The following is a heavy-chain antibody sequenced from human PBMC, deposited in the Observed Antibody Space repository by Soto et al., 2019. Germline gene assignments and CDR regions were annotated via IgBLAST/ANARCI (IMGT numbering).Heavy chain of an antibody. CDR2: IHYSGSA. D-gene: IGHD1-1*01. V-gene: IGHV4-31*03. CDR1: GASINSGGFY. J-gene: IGHJ5*02. Sequence: QVQLQESGPGLVRPSQTLALTCSVSGASINSGGFYWTWIRQHPEKGLEWMGYIHYSGSAYYNPSLKSRLTVPLDTSKNQFFLNLRSLTAADTAVYYCARVPITTTAEFTWGQGTLVTVSS. CDR3: ARVPITTTAEFT.